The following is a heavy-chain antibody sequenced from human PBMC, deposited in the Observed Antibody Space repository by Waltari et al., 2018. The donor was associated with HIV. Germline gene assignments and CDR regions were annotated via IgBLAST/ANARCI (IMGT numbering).Heavy chain of an antibody. D-gene: IGHD4-17*01. V-gene: IGHV4-39*01. CDR2: FYYIGST. CDR3: ARHSVDYGDSNPLYSYYYVIDV. Sequence: QLQLQESGPGLVKPSETLSLTCTVSGGSISSSNYYWGWIRQPPGKGLEWIGTFYYIGSTYYNPSLKSRVTISVDTSKNRFSLKLTSVTAADTAVYYCARHSVDYGDSNPLYSYYYVIDVWGQGTTVTVSS. CDR1: GGSISSSNYY. J-gene: IGHJ6*02.